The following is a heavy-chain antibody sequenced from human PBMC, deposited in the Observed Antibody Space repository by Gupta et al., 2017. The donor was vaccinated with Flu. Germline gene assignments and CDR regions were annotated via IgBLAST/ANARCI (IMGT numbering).Heavy chain of an antibody. CDR2: IYPGDSDT. CDR1: TSYW. V-gene: IGHV5-51*01. J-gene: IGHJ4*02. CDR3: ARRMRWLQWEFDY. Sequence: TSYWIGWVRQMPGKGLEWMGIIYPGDSDTRYSPSFQGQVTISADKSISTAYLQWSSLKASDTAMYYCARRMRWLQWEFDYWGQGTLVTVSS. D-gene: IGHD5-12*01.